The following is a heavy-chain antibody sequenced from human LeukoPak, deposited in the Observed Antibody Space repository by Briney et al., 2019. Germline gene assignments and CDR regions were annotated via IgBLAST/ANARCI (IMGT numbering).Heavy chain of an antibody. J-gene: IGHJ3*02. Sequence: GGSLRLSCAASGFTFSSYAMHWVRQAPGKGLEWVAVISDDGSNKYYADSVKGRFTISRDNSKNTLYLKMNSLRAEDTAVYYCARVDDLDALDMWGQGTMVTVSS. CDR2: ISDDGSNK. CDR1: GFTFSSYA. V-gene: IGHV3-30*04. D-gene: IGHD5-24*01. CDR3: ARVDDLDALDM.